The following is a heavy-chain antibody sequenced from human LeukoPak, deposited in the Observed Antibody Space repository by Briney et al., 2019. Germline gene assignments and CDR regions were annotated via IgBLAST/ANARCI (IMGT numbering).Heavy chain of an antibody. Sequence: GASVKVSCKASGGTFSSYAISWVRQAPGQGLEWMGGIIPIFGTANYAQEFQGRVTITTDESTSTAYMELSSLRSEDTAVYYCARSYTAMDPGFYWGQGTLVTVSS. V-gene: IGHV1-69*05. CDR1: GGTFSSYA. CDR2: IIPIFGTA. D-gene: IGHD5-18*01. J-gene: IGHJ4*02. CDR3: ARSYTAMDPGFY.